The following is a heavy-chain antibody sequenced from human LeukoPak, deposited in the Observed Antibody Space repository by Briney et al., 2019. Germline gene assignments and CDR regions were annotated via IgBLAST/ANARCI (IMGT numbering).Heavy chain of an antibody. V-gene: IGHV4-34*01. J-gene: IGHJ2*01. CDR3: ATPQRDTVRSFDL. Sequence: SETLPLTCAVYGASFRTYYWSWIRQPPGKGLEWIGEISHSGSNNYSPSLKSRVTISVDTSKNQFSLRLTSVTAADTAVYCCATPQRDTVRSFDLWGRGTLVTVSS. CDR1: GASFRTYY. D-gene: IGHD4-17*01. CDR2: ISHSGSN.